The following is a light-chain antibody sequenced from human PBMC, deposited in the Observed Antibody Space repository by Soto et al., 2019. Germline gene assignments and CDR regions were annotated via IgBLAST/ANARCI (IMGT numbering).Light chain of an antibody. CDR3: KQDNSYPT. Sequence: DIQMTHSPSSLSASVGARVTITCRASQGISSWLAWYQQKPEKAPKSLIYAASSLQIGVPSRFSGSGSGTDCTRTISSRQPEDFENHYCKQDNSYPTFGQGKRLEIK. CDR2: AAS. CDR1: QGISSW. V-gene: IGKV1D-16*01. J-gene: IGKJ5*01.